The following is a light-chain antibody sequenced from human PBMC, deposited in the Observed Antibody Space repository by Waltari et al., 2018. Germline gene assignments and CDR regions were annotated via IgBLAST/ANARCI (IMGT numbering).Light chain of an antibody. V-gene: IGLV3-1*01. CDR1: SLGDKV. Sequence: SYELTQPPSVSVSPGKTVTITCSGDSLGDKVASWYQQNPGHAPVMVIYQDTQRHSGIPERFSGSNSGNTATLTISGTQIMDEADYYCQTWDGSTAVFGGGTKVTVL. J-gene: IGLJ3*02. CDR3: QTWDGSTAV. CDR2: QDT.